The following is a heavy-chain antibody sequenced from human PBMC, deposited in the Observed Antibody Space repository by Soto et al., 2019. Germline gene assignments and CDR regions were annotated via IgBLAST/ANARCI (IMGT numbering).Heavy chain of an antibody. V-gene: IGHV1-2*04. J-gene: IGHJ4*02. D-gene: IGHD2-21*02. Sequence: GASVKVSCKASGYTFTSYYMHWVRHAPGQGLEWMGWINPNSGGTNYAQKFQGWVTMTRDTSISTAYMELSRLRSDDTAVYYCAREAYCGGDCYSGFDYWGQGTLVTVSS. CDR3: AREAYCGGDCYSGFDY. CDR2: INPNSGGT. CDR1: GYTFTSYY.